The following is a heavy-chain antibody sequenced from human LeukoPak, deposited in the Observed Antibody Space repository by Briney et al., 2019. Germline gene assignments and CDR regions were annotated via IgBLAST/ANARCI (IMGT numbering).Heavy chain of an antibody. Sequence: SETLSLTCTVPGDSVIYSYWSWIRQPAGKGLELIGRLSAASTPGYNPSLKSRLTMSEDTSNNQLSLRQPSVTAAGPSFHYCVRGYHIWINNWFDYWGQGALVTVSS. CDR3: VRGYHIWINNWFDY. D-gene: IGHD3/OR15-3a*01. CDR2: LSAASTP. CDR1: GDSVIYSY. V-gene: IGHV4-4*07. J-gene: IGHJ4*02.